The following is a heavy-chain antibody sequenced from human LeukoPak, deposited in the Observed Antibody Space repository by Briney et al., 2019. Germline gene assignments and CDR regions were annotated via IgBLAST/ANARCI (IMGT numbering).Heavy chain of an antibody. CDR1: GGSISSSSYY. J-gene: IGHJ6*03. CDR2: IYYSGTT. V-gene: IGHV4-39*07. CDR3: AGVGMFDSSIYYYYYMDV. Sequence: PSETLSLTCTVSGGSISSSSYYWGWIRQPPGKGLEWIGSIYYSGTTHYNPSLKSRVTISLDTSKNQFSLRLTSVTAADTAVYYCAGVGMFDSSIYYYYYMDVWGKGTTVTVSS. D-gene: IGHD3-22*01.